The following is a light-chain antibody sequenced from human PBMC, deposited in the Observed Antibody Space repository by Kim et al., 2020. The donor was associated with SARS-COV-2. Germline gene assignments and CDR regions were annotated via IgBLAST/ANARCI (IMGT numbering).Light chain of an antibody. CDR2: QDN. CDR1: KLGDKY. CDR3: QAWDSSTVI. J-gene: IGLJ2*01. V-gene: IGLV3-1*01. Sequence: GSPGQTASITGSGDKLGDKYVCWYQQKPGQSPVLSIYQDNKRPSGIPERFSGSNSGNTATLTISGTQAMDEADFYCQAWDSSTVIFGGGTQLTVL.